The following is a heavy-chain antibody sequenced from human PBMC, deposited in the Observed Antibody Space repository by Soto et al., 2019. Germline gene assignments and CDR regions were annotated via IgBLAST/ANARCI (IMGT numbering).Heavy chain of an antibody. CDR1: GGTFKNSA. J-gene: IGHJ6*02. Sequence: QVQLEQSGAEVKKPGSSVKVSCKASGGTFKNSAISWVRQAPGQGLEWMGGIMPIFHTPDYSQKFQGRVTITADESTSTVYMELSGLRSDDTAIYYCARDKARLQLGGNYYYILDVWGQGTTVTVSS. V-gene: IGHV1-69*12. CDR2: IMPIFHTP. CDR3: ARDKARLQLGGNYYYILDV. D-gene: IGHD5-12*01.